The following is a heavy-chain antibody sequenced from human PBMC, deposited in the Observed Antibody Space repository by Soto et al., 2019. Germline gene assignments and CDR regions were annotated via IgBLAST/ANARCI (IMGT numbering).Heavy chain of an antibody. CDR2: IWHDGSKK. J-gene: IGHJ4*02. V-gene: IGHV3-33*01. D-gene: IGHD6-19*01. Sequence: QVQLVESGGGVVQPGRSLRLDCTASGFTFSGYGINWVRQAPGKGLEWVAGIWHDGSKKLYADSLRGRITISRDNSKNTVYLQMNNLRGEDTAVYYCARDDDISGPFSYFGYWGQGTLVTVSS. CDR1: GFTFSGYG. CDR3: ARDDDISGPFSYFGY.